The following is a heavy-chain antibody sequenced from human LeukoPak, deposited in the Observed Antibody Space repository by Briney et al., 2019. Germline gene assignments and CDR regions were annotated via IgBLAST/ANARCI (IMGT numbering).Heavy chain of an antibody. CDR3: ARDLATYYYDSSGSGFDY. J-gene: IGHJ4*02. CDR1: GGSISTYY. V-gene: IGHV4-59*12. CDR2: IYYSGST. D-gene: IGHD3-22*01. Sequence: SETLSLTCTVSGGSISTYYWTWIRQPPGKGLEWIGSIYYSGSTYYNPSLKSRVTISVDTSKNQFSLKLSSVTAADTAVYYCARDLATYYYDSSGSGFDYWGQGTLVTVSS.